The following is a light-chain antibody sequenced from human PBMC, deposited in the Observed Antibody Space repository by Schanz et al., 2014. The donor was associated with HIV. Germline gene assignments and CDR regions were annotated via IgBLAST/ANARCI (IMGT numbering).Light chain of an antibody. V-gene: IGLV2-14*03. J-gene: IGLJ3*02. Sequence: QSALTQPASVSGSPGQSITISCTGTSSDVGGYNYASWYQHHPGKAPKLMIYDVSNRPSGVSNRFSGSKSGNTASLTISGLQAEDEADYYCCSYAGSSTWVFGGGTKLTVL. CDR3: CSYAGSSTWV. CDR1: SSDVGGYNY. CDR2: DVS.